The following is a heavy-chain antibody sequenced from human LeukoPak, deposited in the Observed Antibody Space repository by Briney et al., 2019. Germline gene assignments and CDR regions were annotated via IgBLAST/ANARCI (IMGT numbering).Heavy chain of an antibody. J-gene: IGHJ6*02. D-gene: IGHD1-26*01. V-gene: IGHV3-23*01. Sequence: PGGSLRLSCAASGFTFSSYAMSWVRQAPGKGLEWVSAISGSGGSTYYADSVKGRFTISRDNSKNTLYLQMNSLRAEDTAVYYCAKDLVGATSYYYGMDVWGQGTTVTVSS. CDR3: AKDLVGATSYYYGMDV. CDR2: ISGSGGST. CDR1: GFTFSSYA.